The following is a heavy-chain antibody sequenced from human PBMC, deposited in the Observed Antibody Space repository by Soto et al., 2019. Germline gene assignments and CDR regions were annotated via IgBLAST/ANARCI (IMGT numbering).Heavy chain of an antibody. CDR1: GFTFSNAW. Sequence: GSLRLSCAASGFTFSNAWLSWVRQAPGKGLEWVGRIKGEADGGTTDYAAPVKGRITISRDHSKDTLYLQMNSLKTEDTAVYYCTTGLSNGYYNFDYWGQGTPVTVSS. V-gene: IGHV3-15*01. CDR3: TTGLSNGYYNFDY. J-gene: IGHJ4*02. CDR2: IKGEADGGTT. D-gene: IGHD3-22*01.